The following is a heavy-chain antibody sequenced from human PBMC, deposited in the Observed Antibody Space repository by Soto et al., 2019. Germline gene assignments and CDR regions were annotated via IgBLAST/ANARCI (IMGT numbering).Heavy chain of an antibody. CDR2: MSHSGGT. V-gene: IGHV4-34*01. CDR1: GGFVSSGSYY. Sequence: QVQLQQWGAGLLKPSETLSLTCAVYGGFVSSGSYYWSWIRQPPGKGLEWIGEMSHSGGTHFNPSIKSRVTISVDTSKNQFSLKMSSVTAADTALYYCARVERGTATTVVDAFDIWGPETMVTVSS. CDR3: ARVERGTATTVVDAFDI. D-gene: IGHD1-1*01. J-gene: IGHJ3*02.